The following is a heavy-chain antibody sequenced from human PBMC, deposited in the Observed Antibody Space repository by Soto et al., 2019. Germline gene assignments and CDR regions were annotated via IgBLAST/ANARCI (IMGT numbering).Heavy chain of an antibody. CDR1: GGSVSSGIYY. CDR2: IYYSGST. J-gene: IGHJ4*02. D-gene: IGHD4-17*01. V-gene: IGHV4-61*01. CDR3: ARSSTVVTPDYFDY. Sequence: PSETLSLTCTVSGGSVSSGIYYWSWIRQPPGKGLEWIGYIYYSGSTNYNPSLKSRVTISVDRSKNQFSLKLSSVTAADTAVYYCARSSTVVTPDYFDYWGQGTLVTVSS.